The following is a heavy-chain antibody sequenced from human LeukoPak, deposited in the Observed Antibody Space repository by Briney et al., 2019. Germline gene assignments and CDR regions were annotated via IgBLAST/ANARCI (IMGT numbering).Heavy chain of an antibody. J-gene: IGHJ4*02. CDR2: TDTEGTST. Sequence: AGGSLRIFCAASGFTFSAYWMHWVRQAPGQGLVWVSRTDTEGTSTHYADSVKGRFTVSRDNAKNTVYLQMNSLRAEDTAVYHCARDSYNNVDYWGQGTLVTVSS. V-gene: IGHV3-74*01. D-gene: IGHD5-24*01. CDR3: ARDSYNNVDY. CDR1: GFTFSAYW.